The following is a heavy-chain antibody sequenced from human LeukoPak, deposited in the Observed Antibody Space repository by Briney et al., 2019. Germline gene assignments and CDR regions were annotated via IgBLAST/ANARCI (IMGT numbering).Heavy chain of an antibody. CDR1: GFTFSSYA. CDR3: ARERGGDFDY. CDR2: IKQDGSEK. Sequence: PGGSLRLSCAASGFTFSSYAFSWVRQAPGKGLEWVANIKQDGSEKYYVDSVKGRFTISRDNAKNSLYLQMNSLRAEDTAVYYCARERGGDFDYWGQGTLVTVSS. J-gene: IGHJ4*02. V-gene: IGHV3-7*01. D-gene: IGHD3-16*01.